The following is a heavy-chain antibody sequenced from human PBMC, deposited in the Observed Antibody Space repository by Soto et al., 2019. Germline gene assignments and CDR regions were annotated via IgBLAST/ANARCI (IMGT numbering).Heavy chain of an antibody. CDR3: ARDRGHSNWFDP. J-gene: IGHJ5*02. CDR1: GGTFSSYA. V-gene: IGHV1-69*06. Sequence: SVKVSCKASGGTFSSYAISWVRQAPGQGLEWMGGIIPIFGTANYAQKFQGRVTITADTSTSTAYMELSSLRSEETAVYYCARDRGHSNWFDPWGQGTLVTVSS. CDR2: IIPIFGTA.